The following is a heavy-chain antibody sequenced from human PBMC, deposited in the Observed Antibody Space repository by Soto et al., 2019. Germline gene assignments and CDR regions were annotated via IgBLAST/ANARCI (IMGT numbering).Heavy chain of an antibody. J-gene: IGHJ4*02. D-gene: IGHD6-13*01. Sequence: QVQLVESGGGVVQPGRSLRLSCAASGFTFSSYGMHWVRQAPGKGLEWVAVIWYDGSNKYYADSVKGRFTISRDNSKNTLYLQMNSLRAEDTAVYYCARPASSSWYLDYWGQGTLVTVSS. CDR3: ARPASSSWYLDY. CDR2: IWYDGSNK. V-gene: IGHV3-33*01. CDR1: GFTFSSYG.